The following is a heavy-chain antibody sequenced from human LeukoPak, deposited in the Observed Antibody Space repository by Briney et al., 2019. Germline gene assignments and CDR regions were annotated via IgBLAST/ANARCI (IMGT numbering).Heavy chain of an antibody. CDR1: GFTFSSYA. V-gene: IGHV3-23*01. Sequence: PGGSLRRSCAASGFTFSSYAMSWVRQAPGKGLEWVSAISGSGGSTYYADSVKGRFTISIDNSKNTLYLQMNSLRAEDTAVYYCAKDRQSWNLGKFDYWGQGTLVTVSS. J-gene: IGHJ4*02. CDR3: AKDRQSWNLGKFDY. D-gene: IGHD1-1*01. CDR2: ISGSGGST.